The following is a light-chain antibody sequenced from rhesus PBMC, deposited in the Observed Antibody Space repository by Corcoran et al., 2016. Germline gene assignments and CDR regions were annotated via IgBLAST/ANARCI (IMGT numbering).Light chain of an antibody. CDR2: NAS. J-gene: IGKJ4*01. CDR3: QRGFGIPLP. Sequence: DIQMTQSPSSLSASVGDRVTITCQASEGISNNLAWYQQKPGKVPNLLIYNASTLQTGVPSRFTGSGVWTRFTLTINGLQPENFATYYCQRGFGIPLPFGGGTKLEL. CDR1: EGISNN. V-gene: IGKV1-25*01.